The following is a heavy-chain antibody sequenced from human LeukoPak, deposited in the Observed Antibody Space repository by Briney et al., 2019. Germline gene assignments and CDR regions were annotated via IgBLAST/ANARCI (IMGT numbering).Heavy chain of an antibody. V-gene: IGHV3-64*01. CDR2: ISSNGGST. CDR3: ARPRGCGSTRCNNFDY. J-gene: IGHJ4*02. Sequence: TGGSLRLSCAASGFTFSSYAMHWVRQAPGKGLEYVSAISSNGGSTYYANSVKGRFTISRDNAKNSLYLQMNSLRAEDTAVYYCARPRGCGSTRCNNFDYWGQGTLVTVSS. D-gene: IGHD2-2*01. CDR1: GFTFSSYA.